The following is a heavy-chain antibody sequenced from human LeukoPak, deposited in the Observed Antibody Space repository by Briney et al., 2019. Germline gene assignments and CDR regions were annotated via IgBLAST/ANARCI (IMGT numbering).Heavy chain of an antibody. CDR2: INHSGST. CDR1: GGSFSGYY. D-gene: IGHD6-19*01. J-gene: IGHJ4*02. Sequence: SETLSLTCAVYGGSFSGYYWSWIRQPPGKGLEWIGEINHSGSTNYNPSLKSRVTISVDTSKNQFSLKLSSVTAADMAVYYCARHWQWLTRFDYWGQGTLVTVSS. CDR3: ARHWQWLTRFDY. V-gene: IGHV4-34*01.